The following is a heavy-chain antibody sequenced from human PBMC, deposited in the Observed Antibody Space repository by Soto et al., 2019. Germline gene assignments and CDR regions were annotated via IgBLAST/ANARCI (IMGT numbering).Heavy chain of an antibody. J-gene: IGHJ5*02. CDR1: GGSISSSSYY. Sequence: SETLSLTCTVSGGSISSSSYYWCWIRHPPGKGLEWIGSIYYSGSTYYNPSLKSRVTISVDTSKNQFSLKLRSVTAADTAVYYCARHSRPYHGYNWFDPWGQGTLVTVSS. CDR3: ARHSRPYHGYNWFDP. V-gene: IGHV4-39*01. D-gene: IGHD3-10*01. CDR2: IYYSGST.